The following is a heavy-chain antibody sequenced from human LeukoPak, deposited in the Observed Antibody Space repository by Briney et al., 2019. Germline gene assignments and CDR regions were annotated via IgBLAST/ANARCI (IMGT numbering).Heavy chain of an antibody. CDR2: INWNGGST. V-gene: IGHV3-20*01. CDR3: ARGTLALGHGAFDI. D-gene: IGHD1-1*01. CDR1: GFTFDDYG. J-gene: IGHJ3*02. Sequence: RPGGSLRLSCAASGFTFDDYGMSWVRQAPGKGLEWVSGINWNGGSTGYADSVKGRFTITRDNAKNSLYLQMNSLRAEDTALYHCARGTLALGHGAFDIWGQGTMVTVSS.